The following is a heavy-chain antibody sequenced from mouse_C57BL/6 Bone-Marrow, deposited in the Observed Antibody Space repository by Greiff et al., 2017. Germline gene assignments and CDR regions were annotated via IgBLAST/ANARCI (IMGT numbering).Heavy chain of an antibody. V-gene: IGHV1-9*01. Sequence: QVQLQQSVAELMKPGASVKISCKATGYTFTGYWIEWVKQRPGHGLEWIGEILPGNGSTNYNEKFKGKATFTADTSSNTAYMQLSSLTTEDTAIYYCAKYEGAMDYWGQGTSVTVSS. CDR3: AKYEGAMDY. CDR2: ILPGNGST. J-gene: IGHJ4*01. CDR1: GYTFTGYW. D-gene: IGHD2-3*01.